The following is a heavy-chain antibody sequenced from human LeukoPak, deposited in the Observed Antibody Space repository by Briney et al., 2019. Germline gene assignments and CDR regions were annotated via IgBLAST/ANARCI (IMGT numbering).Heavy chain of an antibody. Sequence: GGSLRLSCAASGFTVSSNHMSWVRQAPGKGLEWVSVIYSGGSTYYADSVKGRFTISRDNSKNTLYLQMNSLRAEDTAVYYCAREGTAAAGYSDYWGQGTLVTVSS. J-gene: IGHJ4*02. CDR1: GFTVSSNH. D-gene: IGHD6-13*01. CDR3: AREGTAAAGYSDY. V-gene: IGHV3-53*01. CDR2: IYSGGST.